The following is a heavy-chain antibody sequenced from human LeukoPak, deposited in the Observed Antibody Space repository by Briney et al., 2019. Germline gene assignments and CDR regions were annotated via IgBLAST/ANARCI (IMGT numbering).Heavy chain of an antibody. J-gene: IGHJ3*02. CDR2: IIPILGIA. Sequence: SVKVSCKASGGTFSSYAISWVRQAPGQGLEWMGRIIPILGIANYAQKFQGGVTITADKSTSTAYMELSSLRSEDTAVYYCARDRSDYMGAFDIWGQGTMVTVSS. D-gene: IGHD4-11*01. CDR1: GGTFSSYA. CDR3: ARDRSDYMGAFDI. V-gene: IGHV1-69*04.